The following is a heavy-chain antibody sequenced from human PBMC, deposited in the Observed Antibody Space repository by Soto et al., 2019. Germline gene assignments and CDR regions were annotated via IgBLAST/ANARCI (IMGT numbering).Heavy chain of an antibody. CDR1: GYTFTSYY. CDR3: ARCLIYDRSGYYFDY. D-gene: IGHD3-22*01. CDR2: INPSGGST. V-gene: IGHV1-46*01. J-gene: IGHJ4*02. Sequence: ASVKLSCKASGYTFTSYYMHWVRQPPVQGLEWMGIINPSGGSTRYAQKFQGRVTMTRDTSTSTVYMELSSLRSEDTAVYYCARCLIYDRSGYYFDYWGQGTLVTVSS.